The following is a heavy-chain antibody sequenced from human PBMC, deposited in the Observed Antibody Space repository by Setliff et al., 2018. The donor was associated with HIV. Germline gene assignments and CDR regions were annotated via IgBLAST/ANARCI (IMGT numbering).Heavy chain of an antibody. CDR1: YATISTADYY. V-gene: IGHV4-39*07. Sequence: LSLTCTASYATISTADYYWSWIRQPPGKGLEWIGSVYHTGSTYYNPSLKSRVTMSADTSKNQFSLKLSSVTAADTAVYYCASSPAWRSDFGLHTFDYWGQGTLVTVSS. CDR2: VYHTGST. D-gene: IGHD2-2*01. J-gene: IGHJ4*02. CDR3: ASSPAWRSDFGLHTFDY.